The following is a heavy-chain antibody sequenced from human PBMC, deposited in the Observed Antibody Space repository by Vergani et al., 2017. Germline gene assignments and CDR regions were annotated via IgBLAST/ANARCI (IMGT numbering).Heavy chain of an antibody. CDR1: GYSFSSYD. CDR2: ISAYNGNT. CDR3: ARDFRTKLDAFDI. Sequence: QVQLVQSGAEVKKPGASVKVSCRASGYSFSSYDISWVRQAPGQGLEWMGWISAYNGNTNYAQRHQDRVTMTTDTSTSTAYMELRSLRSDDTAVYYCARDFRTKLDAFDIWGQGTMVTVSS. D-gene: IGHD3-10*01. J-gene: IGHJ3*02. V-gene: IGHV1-18*01.